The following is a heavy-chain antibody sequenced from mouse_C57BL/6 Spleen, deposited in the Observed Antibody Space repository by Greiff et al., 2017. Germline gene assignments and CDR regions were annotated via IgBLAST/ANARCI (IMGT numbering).Heavy chain of an antibody. CDR2: IDPSDSYT. D-gene: IGHD2-1*01. V-gene: IGHV1-69*01. CDR1: GYTFTSYW. CDR3: ACNGFAY. Sequence: QVQLQQPGAELVMPGASVKLSCKASGYTFTSYWMHWVKQRPGQGLEWIGEIDPSDSYTNYNQKFKGKSTLTVDKSSRTAYMQLSSLTSEDSAVYYCACNGFAYWGQGTLVTVS. J-gene: IGHJ3*01.